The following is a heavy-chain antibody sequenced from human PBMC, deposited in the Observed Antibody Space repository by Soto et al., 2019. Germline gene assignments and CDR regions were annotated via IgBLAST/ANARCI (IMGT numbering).Heavy chain of an antibody. CDR1: GYTFTGYY. J-gene: IGHJ6*02. Sequence: QVQLVQSGAEVKKPGASVKVSCKASGYTFTGYYMHWVRQAPGQGLEWMGWINPNSGGTNYAQKFQGRVTMTRDTSISTAYMELSRLRSDDTAVYYCARTQVPAATLYYYYYGMDVCGQGTTVTVSS. D-gene: IGHD2-2*01. CDR2: INPNSGGT. V-gene: IGHV1-2*02. CDR3: ARTQVPAATLYYYYYGMDV.